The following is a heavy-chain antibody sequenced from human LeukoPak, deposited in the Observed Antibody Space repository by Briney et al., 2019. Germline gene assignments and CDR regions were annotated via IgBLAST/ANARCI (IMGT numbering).Heavy chain of an antibody. Sequence: GGSLRLSSAASGFTFSSYSMNWVRQAPGKGLEWVSSISSSSSYIYYADSVKGRFTISRDNAKNSLYLQMNSLRAEDTAVYYCARDKVATIDYWGRGTLVTVSS. D-gene: IGHD5-24*01. J-gene: IGHJ4*02. V-gene: IGHV3-21*01. CDR1: GFTFSSYS. CDR3: ARDKVATIDY. CDR2: ISSSSSYI.